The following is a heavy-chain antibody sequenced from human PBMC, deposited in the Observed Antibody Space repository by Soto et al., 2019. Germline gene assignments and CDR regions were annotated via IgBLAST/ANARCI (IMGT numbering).Heavy chain of an antibody. CDR2: ISAYNGNT. CDR3: AREEWKLPYYYGMDV. V-gene: IGHV1-18*04. D-gene: IGHD1-26*01. Sequence: ASVKVSCKASGYTFTSYGISWVRQAPGQGLEWMGWISAYNGNTNYAQKLQGRVTMTTDTSTSTAYMELRSLRSDDTAVYYCAREEWKLPYYYGMDVWGQGTTVTVSS. J-gene: IGHJ6*02. CDR1: GYTFTSYG.